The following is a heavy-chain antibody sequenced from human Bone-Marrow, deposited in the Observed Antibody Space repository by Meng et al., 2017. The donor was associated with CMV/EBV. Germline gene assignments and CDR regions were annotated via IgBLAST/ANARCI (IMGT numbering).Heavy chain of an antibody. J-gene: IGHJ4*02. V-gene: IGHV3-30*02. CDR1: GFTFSSYG. CDR3: AIEVELTESRDY. CDR2: IRNDGSNK. D-gene: IGHD1-26*01. Sequence: GESLKISCVASGFTFSSYGMHWVRQAPGKGLEWVSFIRNDGSNKYYEDPVKGRFTVSRDNSKNTLYLQMNSLRPEDTAVYYCAIEVELTESRDYWGQGTLVTVSS.